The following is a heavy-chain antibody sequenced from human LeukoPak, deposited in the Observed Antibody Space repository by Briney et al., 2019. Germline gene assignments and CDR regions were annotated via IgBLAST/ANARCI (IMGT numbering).Heavy chain of an antibody. J-gene: IGHJ1*01. Sequence: SETLSLTCTVSGGSISSGGYYWSWIRQHPGKGLEWIGYIYYSGSTYYNPSLKSRVTISVDTSKNQFSLKLSSVTAADTAVYYCARFNVVAVAGTKYFQHWGQGTLVTVSS. CDR1: GGSISSGGYY. V-gene: IGHV4-31*03. CDR2: IYYSGST. CDR3: ARFNVVAVAGTKYFQH. D-gene: IGHD6-19*01.